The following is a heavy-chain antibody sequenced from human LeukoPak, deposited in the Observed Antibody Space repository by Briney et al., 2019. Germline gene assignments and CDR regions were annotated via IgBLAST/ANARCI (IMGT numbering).Heavy chain of an antibody. CDR1: GGTFSSYA. J-gene: IGHJ4*02. Sequence: ASVKVSCKASGGTFSSYAISWVRQAPGQGLEWMGWINPNSGGTNYAQKFQGRVTMTRDTSISTAYMELSRLRSDDTAVYYCARDPNTVAFFDYWGQGTLVTVSS. D-gene: IGHD4-23*01. CDR2: INPNSGGT. V-gene: IGHV1-2*02. CDR3: ARDPNTVAFFDY.